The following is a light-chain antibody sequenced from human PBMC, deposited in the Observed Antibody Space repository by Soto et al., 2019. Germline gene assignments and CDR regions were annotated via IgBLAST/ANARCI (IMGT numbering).Light chain of an antibody. CDR2: GAS. J-gene: IGKJ4*01. V-gene: IGKV3-20*01. CDR1: QSVSSNY. Sequence: EIVFTQSPSPLSSSPREKDTHPCRAIQSVSSNYLAWYQQTPGQAPRLLIYGASSRATGIPDRISGSGSGTDFTLTISSLEPEDFAVYYCHQYGSLPLTFGGGTKV. CDR3: HQYGSLPLT.